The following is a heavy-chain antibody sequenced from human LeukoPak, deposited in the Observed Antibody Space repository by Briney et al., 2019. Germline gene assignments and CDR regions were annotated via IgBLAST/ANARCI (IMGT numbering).Heavy chain of an antibody. CDR1: GFTFNNYA. CDR2: ISGGGETT. J-gene: IGHJ4*02. D-gene: IGHD4-17*01. CDR3: ARDYADYVGYFFFDY. V-gene: IGHV3-23*01. Sequence: PGGSLRLSCAAPGFTFNNYAMNWVRQAPGKGLEWVSSISGGGETTYYADSAKGRFTISRDNSQNTLYLQMNSLRAKDTAVYYCARDYADYVGYFFFDYWGQGTLVTVSS.